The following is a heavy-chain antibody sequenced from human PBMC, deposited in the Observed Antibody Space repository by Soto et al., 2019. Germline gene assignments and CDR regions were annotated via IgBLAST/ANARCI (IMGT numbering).Heavy chain of an antibody. J-gene: IGHJ5*02. CDR1: GGSIITYY. CDR3: AGNVPSSRGSYRRWFDP. D-gene: IGHD3-10*01. CDR2: VYNSGST. Sequence: PSETLSLTCTASGGSIITYYWSWIRQPPGKGLEWIGNVYNSGSTNYNPSYKSRVTISVDTSKNQFSLKLNSVAAADTAIYYCAGNVPSSRGSYRRWFDPWGQGTLVTVSS. V-gene: IGHV4-59*01.